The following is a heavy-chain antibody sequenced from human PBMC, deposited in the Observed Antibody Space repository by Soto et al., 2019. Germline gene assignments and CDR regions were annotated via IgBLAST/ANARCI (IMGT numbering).Heavy chain of an antibody. V-gene: IGHV3-33*01. CDR2: IWYDGSKK. CDR3: ARDDGLGVTPMPDY. Sequence: QVQLVESGGGVVQPGRSLRLSCAASGFTFSSYGMHWVRQAPGKGLEWVAVIWYDGSKKYYADSVKGRFTISRDNSKNTLYLQMDSLGAEDTAVYYCARDDGLGVTPMPDYWGQGTLVTVSS. J-gene: IGHJ4*02. CDR1: GFTFSSYG. D-gene: IGHD2-21*02.